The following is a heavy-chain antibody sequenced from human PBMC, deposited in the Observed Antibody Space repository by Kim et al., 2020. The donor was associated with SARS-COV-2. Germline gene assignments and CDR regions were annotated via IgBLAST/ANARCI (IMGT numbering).Heavy chain of an antibody. V-gene: IGHV3-48*02. Sequence: GGSLRLSCAASGFSFSTYSMNWVRQAQGRGREWVSSFISSYSIIKYGDSVRARLTISINNPKNPLYLQMNSLRDEDTAVYYCARDLIWAFDYWGQGTLVTVSS. J-gene: IGHJ4*02. CDR1: GFSFSTYS. CDR3: ARDLIWAFDY. CDR2: FISSYSII. D-gene: IGHD3-16*01.